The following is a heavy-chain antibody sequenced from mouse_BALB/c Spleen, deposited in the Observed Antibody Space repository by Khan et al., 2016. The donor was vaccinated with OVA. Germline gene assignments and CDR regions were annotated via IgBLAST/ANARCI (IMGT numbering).Heavy chain of an antibody. D-gene: IGHD2-14*01. J-gene: IGHJ3*01. CDR1: GYTFTSYT. V-gene: IGHV1-4*01. Sequence: QVQLKESGAELARPGASVKMSCKASGYTFTSYTMPWVRQRPGQAPEWVGHINPSNYYTNYNQNFKDKATLTVDKSSSTAYLQLSSLTSEDSAVYYCVREGYYHRCAGWFAYWGQGTLVTVSA. CDR3: VREGYYHRCAGWFAY. CDR2: INPSNYYT.